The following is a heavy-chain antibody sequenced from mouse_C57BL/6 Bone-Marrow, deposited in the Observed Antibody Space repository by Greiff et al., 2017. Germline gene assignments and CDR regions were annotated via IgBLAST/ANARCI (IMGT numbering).Heavy chain of an antibody. CDR1: GFTFSSYG. CDR3: ARRYYDVYYVWFAY. J-gene: IGHJ3*01. CDR2: ISSGGSYT. Sequence: EVHLVESGGDLVKPGGSLKLSCAASGFTFSSYGMSWVRQTPDKRLEWVATISSGGSYTYYPDSVKGRFTISRDNAKNTLYLQMSSLKSEDTAMYYCARRYYDVYYVWFAYWGQGTLVTVSA. D-gene: IGHD2-3*01. V-gene: IGHV5-6*01.